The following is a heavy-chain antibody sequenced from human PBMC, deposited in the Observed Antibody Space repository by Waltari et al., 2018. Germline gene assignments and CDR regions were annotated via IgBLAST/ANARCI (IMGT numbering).Heavy chain of an antibody. J-gene: IGHJ3*02. D-gene: IGHD5-18*01. Sequence: EVQLVESWGLVVQPGGSLRLSCASSGFIFDAASMHWVRQPPGKGLEWVSLISWDGATTSYADSVKGRFTISRDNTKNSPYLQMNSLRTEDTALYYCTKARGGYSYGDAIYIWGQGTMVTVSS. V-gene: IGHV3-43*01. CDR1: GFIFDAAS. CDR3: TKARGGYSYGDAIYI. CDR2: ISWDGATT.